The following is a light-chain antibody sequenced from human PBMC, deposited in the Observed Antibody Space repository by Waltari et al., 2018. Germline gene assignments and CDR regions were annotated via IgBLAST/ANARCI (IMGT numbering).Light chain of an antibody. CDR3: QQRVNWPLT. CDR1: QSVSSN. J-gene: IGKJ4*01. Sequence: EIVMTQSPATLSVSPGERATLSCRASQSVSSNLAWYQQKPGQAPRLLIYGASNRATGVPARFSGSGSGTDFTLTISSLEPEDFAVYYCQQRVNWPLTFGGGTKVEIK. CDR2: GAS. V-gene: IGKV3-11*01.